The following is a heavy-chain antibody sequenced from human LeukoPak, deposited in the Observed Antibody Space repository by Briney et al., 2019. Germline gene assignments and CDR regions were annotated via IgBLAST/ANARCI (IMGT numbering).Heavy chain of an antibody. J-gene: IGHJ3*02. V-gene: IGHV3-64*01. CDR1: GFTFSSYA. CDR2: ISSNGGST. Sequence: PGGSLRLSCAASGFTFSSYAMHWVRQAPGKGLEYVSAISSNGGSTYYANSVKGRFTISRDNSKNTLYLQMGSLRAEDMAVYYCARVAMTFDAFDIWGQGTMVTVSS. D-gene: IGHD2-21*02. CDR3: ARVAMTFDAFDI.